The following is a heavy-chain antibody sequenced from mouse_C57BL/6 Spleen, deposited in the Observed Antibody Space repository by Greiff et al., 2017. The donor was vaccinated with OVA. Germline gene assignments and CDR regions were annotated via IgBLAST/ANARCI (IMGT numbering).Heavy chain of an antibody. V-gene: IGHV1-64*01. CDR1: GYTFTSYW. J-gene: IGHJ4*01. Sequence: QVQLQQSGAELVKPGASVKLSCKASGYTFTSYWMHWVKQRPGQGLEWIGMIHPNSGSTNYNEKFKSKATLTVDKSSSTAYMQLSSLTSEDSAVYYCAPSNYGSSYAYAMDYWGQGTSVTVSS. D-gene: IGHD1-1*01. CDR3: APSNYGSSYAYAMDY. CDR2: IHPNSGST.